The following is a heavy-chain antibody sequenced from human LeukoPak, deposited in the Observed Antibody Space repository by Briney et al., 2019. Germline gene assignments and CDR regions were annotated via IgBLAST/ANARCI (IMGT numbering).Heavy chain of an antibody. CDR3: AGGDLVTMLDY. V-gene: IGHV1-3*01. D-gene: IGHD3-10*01. J-gene: IGHJ4*02. Sequence: GASVKVSCKASGYTFTSYATYWVRQAPGRRLEWMGWINAGNGNTKYSQKFQGRVTITRDTSASTAYMELSSLRSEDTAVYYCAGGDLVTMLDYWGQGTLVTVSS. CDR2: INAGNGNT. CDR1: GYTFTSYA.